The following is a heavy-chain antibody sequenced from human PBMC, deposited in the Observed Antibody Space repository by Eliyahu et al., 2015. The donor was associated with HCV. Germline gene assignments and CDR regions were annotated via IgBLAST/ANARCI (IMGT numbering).Heavy chain of an antibody. CDR1: GFTFNSYW. V-gene: IGHV3-7*03. CDR3: ASGADADY. J-gene: IGHJ4*02. Sequence: DVKXVXSGGXLVQPGGSLXXXCAGSGFTFNSYWMTWVXQAPGKGLEWVANINQDGSDKNYMDSVKGRFTISRDNAKNTLYLQMNSLTAEDTALYYCASGADADYWGQGTLVTVSS. CDR2: INQDGSDK.